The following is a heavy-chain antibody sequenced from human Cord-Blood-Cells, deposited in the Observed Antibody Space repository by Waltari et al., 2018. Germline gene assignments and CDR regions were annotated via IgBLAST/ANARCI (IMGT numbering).Heavy chain of an antibody. CDR3: ARNWPGDY. D-gene: IGHD1-1*01. CDR1: GFTFGSYR. Sequence: EVQLVASGGGLVKPVGTLRLSLPASGFTFGSYRMNWVRQAPGKGLEWVSSISSSSSYIYYADSVKGRFTISRDNPKNSLYLQMNSLRAEDTAVYYCARNWPGDYWGQGTLVTVSS. V-gene: IGHV3-21*01. J-gene: IGHJ4*02. CDR2: ISSSSSYI.